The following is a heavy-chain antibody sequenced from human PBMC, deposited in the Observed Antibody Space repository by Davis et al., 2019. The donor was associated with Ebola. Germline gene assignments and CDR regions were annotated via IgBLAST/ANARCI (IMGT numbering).Heavy chain of an antibody. J-gene: IGHJ6*02. V-gene: IGHV3-23*01. CDR1: GFTFSSSA. D-gene: IGHD1-1*01. CDR2: ISGGGDKT. CDR3: AKELEEFYYFYFAMDV. Sequence: PGGSLRLSCAASGFTFSSSAMSWVRQAPGKGLEWVSSISGGGDKTHYADSVKGRFTVSRDNSRHMVYLQMNSLTAEDTAVYYCAKELEEFYYFYFAMDVWGQGTTVAVSS.